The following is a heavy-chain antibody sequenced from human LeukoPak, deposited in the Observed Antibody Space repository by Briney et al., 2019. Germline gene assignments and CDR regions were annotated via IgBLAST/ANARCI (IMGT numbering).Heavy chain of an antibody. CDR1: GFIFSSYA. CDR3: AKGKYIVGATTPWGYYMDV. D-gene: IGHD1-26*01. V-gene: IGHV3-30*04. CDR2: ISYNGSNK. J-gene: IGHJ6*03. Sequence: GGSLRLSCAASGFIFSSYAMHWVRQAPGKGLEWVAVISYNGSNKYYADSVKGRFTISRDNSRSTLYLQMNSLRAEDTAVYYCAKGKYIVGATTPWGYYMDVWGKGTTVTISS.